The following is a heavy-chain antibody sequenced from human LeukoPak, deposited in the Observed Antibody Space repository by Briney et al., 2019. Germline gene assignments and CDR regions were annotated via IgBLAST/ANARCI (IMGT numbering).Heavy chain of an antibody. D-gene: IGHD6-13*01. J-gene: IGHJ4*02. CDR3: AGDHMAAAGPAVS. CDR1: GFTFSSYA. Sequence: GRSLRLSCAASGFTFSSYAMHWVRQAPGKGLEWVAVISYDGSNKYYADSVKGRFTISRDNSKNTLYLQMNSLRAEDTAVYYCAGDHMAAAGPAVSWGQGTLVTASS. V-gene: IGHV3-30-3*01. CDR2: ISYDGSNK.